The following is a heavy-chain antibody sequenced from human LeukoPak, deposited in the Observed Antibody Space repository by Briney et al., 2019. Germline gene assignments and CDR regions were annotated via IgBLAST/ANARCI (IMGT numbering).Heavy chain of an antibody. J-gene: IGHJ4*02. Sequence: ASVKVSCKTSGYTFTDYYIHWVRQAPGQGLEWMGWINPDSGYTNYAQKFQGRVTMTRDTSINTAYMELSRLTSDDTAVYYCARDIEMMHYWGQGTLVTVSS. CDR3: ARDIEMMHY. CDR2: INPDSGYT. V-gene: IGHV1-2*02. D-gene: IGHD5-24*01. CDR1: GYTFTDYY.